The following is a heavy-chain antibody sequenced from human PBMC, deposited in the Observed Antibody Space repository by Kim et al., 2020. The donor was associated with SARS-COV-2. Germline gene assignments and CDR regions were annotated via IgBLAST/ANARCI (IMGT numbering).Heavy chain of an antibody. V-gene: IGHV3-30*01. D-gene: IGHD3-10*01. Sequence: DGSKKYYADSVKGRFTISRDNSKNTLYLQMNSLRAEDTAVYYCASPTGEDWGQGTLVTVSS. CDR3: ASPTGED. CDR2: DGSKK. J-gene: IGHJ4*02.